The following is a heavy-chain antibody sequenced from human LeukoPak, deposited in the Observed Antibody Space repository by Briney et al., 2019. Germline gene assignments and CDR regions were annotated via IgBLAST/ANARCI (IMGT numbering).Heavy chain of an antibody. CDR1: GFTFSTYS. J-gene: IGHJ4*02. Sequence: GGSLRLSCTASGFTFSTYSMSWVRQAPGRGLEWISGIYGNGREKFYAGSVKGRFTISRDNSKNTLFLYMDTLRAEDTALYYCAKDLTPDGVWDIDYWGRGTLVTVSS. CDR3: AKDLTPDGVWDIDY. V-gene: IGHV3-23*01. CDR2: IYGNGREK. D-gene: IGHD1-14*01.